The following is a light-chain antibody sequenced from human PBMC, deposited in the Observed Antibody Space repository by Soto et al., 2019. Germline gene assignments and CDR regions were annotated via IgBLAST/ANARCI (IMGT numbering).Light chain of an antibody. CDR3: AAWDDSLNGHV. Sequence: QSVLTQPPSASGTPGQRVTISCSGSSSNIGTSTVNWYQQLPGTAPKLLIYTNNQLPSGVPDRFSGSKSGTSASLAISGLQSEDEADYYCAAWDDSLNGHVFGTGTKVTVL. CDR2: TNN. CDR1: SSNIGTST. V-gene: IGLV1-44*01. J-gene: IGLJ1*01.